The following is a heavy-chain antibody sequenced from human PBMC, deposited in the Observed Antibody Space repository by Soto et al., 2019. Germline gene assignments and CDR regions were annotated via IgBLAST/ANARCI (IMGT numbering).Heavy chain of an antibody. Sequence: QVHLQQRGAGLLKPSETLSLNCVVSGESFSGYYWSWSRQTPGMGLEWIGEVDHRGSTTYTPSLKDLASIYIDSPKYLFSLELTSVTAADTALYFCARYEYRNSLYGVDVWGQGTRVTVSS. CDR2: VDHRGST. V-gene: IGHV4-34*02. CDR3: ARYEYRNSLYGVDV. CDR1: GESFSGYY. J-gene: IGHJ6*02. D-gene: IGHD6-6*01.